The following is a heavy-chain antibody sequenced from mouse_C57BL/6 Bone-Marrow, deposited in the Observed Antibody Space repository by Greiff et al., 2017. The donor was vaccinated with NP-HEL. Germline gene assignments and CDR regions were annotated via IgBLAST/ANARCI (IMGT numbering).Heavy chain of an antibody. D-gene: IGHD1-1*01. Sequence: VQLQESGPELVKPGASVKISCKASGYAFSSSWMNWVKQRPGKGLEWIGRIYPGDGDTNYNGKFKGKATLTADKSSSTAYMQLSSLSSEDSAVYVCARRGTTVVAGGYFDYWGQGTTLTVSS. CDR3: ARRGTTVVAGGYFDY. CDR1: GYAFSSSW. V-gene: IGHV1-82*01. J-gene: IGHJ2*01. CDR2: IYPGDGDT.